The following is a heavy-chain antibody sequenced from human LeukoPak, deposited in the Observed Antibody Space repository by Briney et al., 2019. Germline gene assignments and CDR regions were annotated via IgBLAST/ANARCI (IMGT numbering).Heavy chain of an antibody. J-gene: IGHJ4*02. CDR1: GGSISNYY. V-gene: IGHV4-59*01. D-gene: IGHD2-15*01. CDR3: ARIHRYCSGGACYVLDN. Sequence: SETLSLTCIVSGGSISNYYWSWIRQPPGRGLEWIGYVYYSGSTNYNPSFKSRITISVDTSRNQFSLQLSSVTAADTAVYYCARIHRYCSGGACYVLDNWGQGTLVAVSS. CDR2: VYYSGST.